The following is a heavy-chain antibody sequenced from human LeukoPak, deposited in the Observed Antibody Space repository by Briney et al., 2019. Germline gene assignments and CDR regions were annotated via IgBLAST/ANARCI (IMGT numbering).Heavy chain of an antibody. J-gene: IGHJ4*02. CDR1: GDSISSNSAA. D-gene: IGHD5-18*01. V-gene: IGHV6-1*01. CDR3: ARGNEYTYGSYYFDY. Sequence: SQTFSLTCAISGDSISSNSAAWNWIRQSPSRGLEWLGRIYYRSKWYNDYAESVKSRITVNPDTSKNQFSLQLNSVTPEDTAVYFCARGNEYTYGSYYFDYWGQGTLVTVSS. CDR2: IYYRSKWYN.